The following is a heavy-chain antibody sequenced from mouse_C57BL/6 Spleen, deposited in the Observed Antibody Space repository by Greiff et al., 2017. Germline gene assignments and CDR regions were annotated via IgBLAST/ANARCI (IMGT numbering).Heavy chain of an antibody. D-gene: IGHD2-4*01. CDR1: GYTFTDYE. J-gene: IGHJ2*01. V-gene: IGHV1-15*01. Sequence: QVQLQQSGAELVRPGASVTLSCKASGYTFTDYEMHWVKQTPVHGLEWIGAIDPETGGTAYNQKFKGKAILTADKSSSTAYMELRSLTSEDSAVYYCTRGGGLRGYFDYWGQGTTLTVSS. CDR3: TRGGGLRGYFDY. CDR2: IDPETGGT.